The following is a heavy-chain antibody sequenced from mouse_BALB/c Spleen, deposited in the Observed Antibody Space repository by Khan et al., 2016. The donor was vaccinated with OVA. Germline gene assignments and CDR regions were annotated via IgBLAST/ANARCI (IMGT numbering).Heavy chain of an antibody. J-gene: IGHJ3*01. Sequence: VQLKQSGADFVKPGASVKLSCTASGFNIKDTYMHWINLRPQQGLVWIGRIDPANGDVKYDPTLQDKATIAADASSNTAYLQLSSLTTEDTAVSSCRRGAYSGLFAYWGQGTLVTVSA. V-gene: IGHV14-3*02. CDR3: RRGAYSGLFAY. CDR2: IDPANGDV. D-gene: IGHD2-10*01. CDR1: GFNIKDTY.